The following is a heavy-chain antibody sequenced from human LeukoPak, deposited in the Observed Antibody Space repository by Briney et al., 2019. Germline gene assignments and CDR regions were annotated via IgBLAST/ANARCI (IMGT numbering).Heavy chain of an antibody. Sequence: GGSLRLSCAASGFTFSSYEMNWVRQAPGKGLGWLSYISSSGSAMYYADSVKGRFTISRDNAKNSLYLQMNSLRAEDTAVYYCAKGGYFYDSSDAYWGQGTLVTVSS. D-gene: IGHD3-22*01. CDR1: GFTFSSYE. CDR3: AKGGYFYDSSDAY. V-gene: IGHV3-48*03. CDR2: ISSSGSAM. J-gene: IGHJ4*02.